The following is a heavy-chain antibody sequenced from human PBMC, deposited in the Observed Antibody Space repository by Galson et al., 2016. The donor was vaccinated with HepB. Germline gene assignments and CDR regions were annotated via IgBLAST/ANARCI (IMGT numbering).Heavy chain of an antibody. CDR3: ARLNAGLVDF. J-gene: IGHJ4*02. CDR1: GYSFDSHW. Sequence: QSGAEVKKPGESLKISCKGFGYSFDSHWIGWVRQMPGKGLEYMGIIYPSDSDTRYSPSFQGQVTISADESISTAYLQWSSLKASDTAVYYCARLNAGLVDFWGQGTLVTVSS. CDR2: IYPSDSDT. V-gene: IGHV5-51*03.